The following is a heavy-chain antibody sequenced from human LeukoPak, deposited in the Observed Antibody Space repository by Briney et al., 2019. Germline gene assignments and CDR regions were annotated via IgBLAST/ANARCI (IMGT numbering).Heavy chain of an antibody. J-gene: IGHJ4*02. Sequence: GGSLRLSCAASGFTFSYYWMTWVRQAPGKGLEWVANINEEGSEKYYVDSVKGRFTISRDNAKNSLYLHMNSLRAEDTAGYYCASQVTIFGGGKYFDYWGQGTLVTVSS. V-gene: IGHV3-7*05. CDR2: INEEGSEK. CDR3: ASQVTIFGGGKYFDY. D-gene: IGHD3-3*01. CDR1: GFTFSYYW.